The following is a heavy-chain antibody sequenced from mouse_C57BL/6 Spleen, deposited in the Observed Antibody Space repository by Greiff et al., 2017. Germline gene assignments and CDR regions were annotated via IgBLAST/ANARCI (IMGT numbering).Heavy chain of an antibody. J-gene: IGHJ2*01. CDR1: GYTFTSYW. D-gene: IGHD2-1*01. Sequence: QVQLQQPGAELVKPGASVKLSCKASGYTFTSYWMHWVKQRPGRGLEWIGRIDPNSGGTKYNEKFKSKATLTVDKPSSTAYMQLSSLTSEDSAVYYCARKDISSLYGNYFDYWGQGTTLTVSS. CDR3: ARKDISSLYGNYFDY. CDR2: IDPNSGGT. V-gene: IGHV1-72*01.